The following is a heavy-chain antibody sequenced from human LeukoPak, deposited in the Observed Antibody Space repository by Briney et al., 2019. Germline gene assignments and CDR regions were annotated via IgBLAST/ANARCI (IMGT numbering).Heavy chain of an antibody. CDR1: GYTFTRYA. Sequence: WASVKVSCKASGYTFTRYAIHWVRQAPGQRLEWMGWINADNGNTKYSQEFQGRVTITRDTFASTAYMDLSSLRSEDMAVYYCARVVRYSSGPLTDPLPYYFDYWGQGTLVTVSS. CDR2: INADNGNT. J-gene: IGHJ4*02. V-gene: IGHV1-3*03. D-gene: IGHD6-19*01. CDR3: ARVVRYSSGPLTDPLPYYFDY.